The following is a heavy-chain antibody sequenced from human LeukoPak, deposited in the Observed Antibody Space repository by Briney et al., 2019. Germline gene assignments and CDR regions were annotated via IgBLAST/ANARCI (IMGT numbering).Heavy chain of an antibody. CDR3: ARGTHDTQNKPVGATDFDY. CDR1: GGSFSCYY. CDR2: INHSGST. D-gene: IGHD1-26*01. J-gene: IGHJ4*02. Sequence: SETLSLTCAVYGGSFSCYYWSWIRQPPGKGLEWIGEINHSGSTNYNPSLKSRVTISVDTSKNQFSLKLSSVTAADTAVYYCARGTHDTQNKPVGATDFDYWGQGTLVTVSS. V-gene: IGHV4-34*01.